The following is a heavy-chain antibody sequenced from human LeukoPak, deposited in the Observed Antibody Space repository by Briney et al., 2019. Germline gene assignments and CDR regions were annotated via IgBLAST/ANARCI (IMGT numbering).Heavy chain of an antibody. CDR3: AGLGASGNGYLSWFDP. D-gene: IGHD3-22*01. J-gene: IGHJ5*02. V-gene: IGHV4-59*01. CDR1: GGSISTYY. Sequence: SETLSLTCTVSGGSISTYYWSWIRQPPGKGLEWIGYIYYSGISNYNPSLKSRVTISVDTSKNQFSLKLSSVTAADTAVYYCAGLGASGNGYLSWFDPWGQGTLVTVPS. CDR2: IYYSGIS.